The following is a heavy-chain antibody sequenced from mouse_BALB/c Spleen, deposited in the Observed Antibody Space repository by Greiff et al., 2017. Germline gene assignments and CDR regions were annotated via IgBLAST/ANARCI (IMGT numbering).Heavy chain of an antibody. Sequence: QVQLKESGPGLVAPSQSLSITCTVSGFSLTSYDISWIRQPPGKGLEWLGVIWTGGGTNYNSAFMSRLSISKDNSKSQVFLKMNSLQTDDTAIYYCVRDQTTATCAMDYWGQGTSVTVSS. CDR3: VRDQTTATCAMDY. CDR2: IWTGGGT. J-gene: IGHJ4*01. V-gene: IGHV2-9-2*01. D-gene: IGHD1-2*01. CDR1: GFSLTSYD.